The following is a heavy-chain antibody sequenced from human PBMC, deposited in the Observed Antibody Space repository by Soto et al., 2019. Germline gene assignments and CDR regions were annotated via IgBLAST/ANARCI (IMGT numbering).Heavy chain of an antibody. D-gene: IGHD6-19*01. CDR3: ARDRGGFAGGWEYFAF. CDR1: GFSFDTYA. V-gene: IGHV3-23*01. CDR2: ISGSGGKA. Sequence: EVQLLESGGGLVQPGGSLRLSCAASGFSFDTYAMSRFTMSWVRQAPGKGLEWVSSISGSGGKAYYADSVKGRFTISRKNSKNPLHLKMNGVSAEDTPFYYWARDRGGFAGGWEYFAFGGQGALVTVSS. J-gene: IGHJ4*02.